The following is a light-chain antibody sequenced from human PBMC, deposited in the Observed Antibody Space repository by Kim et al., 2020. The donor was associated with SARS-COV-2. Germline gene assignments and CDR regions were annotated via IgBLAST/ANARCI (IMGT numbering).Light chain of an antibody. CDR2: GAS. V-gene: IGKV3-20*01. CDR3: QQYSTSPLT. Sequence: LSPGERATLSCRASQSVRSTYLSWYQQKPGQAPRLLIYGASSRATGIPDRFSGSGSGTDFTLTISRLEPEDFAVYYCQQYSTSPLTFGGGTKLEI. CDR1: QSVRSTY. J-gene: IGKJ4*01.